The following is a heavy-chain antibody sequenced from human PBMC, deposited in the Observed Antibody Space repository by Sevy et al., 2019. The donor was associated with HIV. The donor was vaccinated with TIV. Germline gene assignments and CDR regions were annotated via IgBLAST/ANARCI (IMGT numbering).Heavy chain of an antibody. CDR2: ISGRSGVTT. D-gene: IGHD6-19*01. CDR3: AKDLLTVAGNFDY. CDR1: GFMFSNHA. J-gene: IGHJ4*02. V-gene: IGHV3-23*01. Sequence: GGSLRLSCAASGFMFSNHAISWVRQAPGKGLEWLSSISGRSGVTTYYANSVNGRFTISRDNSQNTLFLQLSRLRAEDTAIYYCAKDLLTVAGNFDYWGQGTLVTVSS.